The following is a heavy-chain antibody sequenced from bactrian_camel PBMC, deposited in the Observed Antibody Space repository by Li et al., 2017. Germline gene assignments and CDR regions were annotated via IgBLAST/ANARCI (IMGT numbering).Heavy chain of an antibody. V-gene: IGHV3-2*01. D-gene: IGHD6*01. CDR3: TPRSYGGSWYEN. J-gene: IGHJ4*01. Sequence: VQLVESGGGSVQAGGSLRLSCTAPLYRWVGWFRQAPGKGLEWVSSINGNSRNTHYADSVKGRFTISRDNAKNTLYLELNSLKTEDTAMYYCTPRSYGGSWYENWGHGTQVT. CDR2: INGNSRNT. CDR1: LYRW.